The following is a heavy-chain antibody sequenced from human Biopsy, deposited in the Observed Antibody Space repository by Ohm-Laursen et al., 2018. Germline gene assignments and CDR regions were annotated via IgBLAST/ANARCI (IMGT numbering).Heavy chain of an antibody. CDR2: IFYDGSNT. CDR1: GFTFNNYG. V-gene: IGHV3-30*18. D-gene: IGHD5-18*01. J-gene: IGHJ6*02. CDR3: AKDRYNYTPIGGFSMDV. Sequence: SLRLSCSASGFTFNNYGIQWVRQAPGKGLEWVAFIFYDGSNTYYADSVKGRFTISRDNSRDTLYLQMSSLRAEDTAVYYCAKDRYNYTPIGGFSMDVWGQGTTVTVSS.